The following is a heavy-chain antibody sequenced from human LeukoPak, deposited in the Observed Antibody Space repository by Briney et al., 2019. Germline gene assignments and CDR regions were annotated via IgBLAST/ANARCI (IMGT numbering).Heavy chain of an antibody. D-gene: IGHD3-10*01. CDR2: INHSGST. Sequence: PSETLSLTCAVYGGPFSGYYWSWIRQPPGKGLEWIGEINHSGSTNYNPSLKSRVTISVDTSKNQFSLKLSSVTAADTAVYYCARVRKLRTRGVMDPLDYWGQGTLVTVSS. CDR1: GGPFSGYY. CDR3: ARVRKLRTRGVMDPLDY. J-gene: IGHJ4*02. V-gene: IGHV4-34*01.